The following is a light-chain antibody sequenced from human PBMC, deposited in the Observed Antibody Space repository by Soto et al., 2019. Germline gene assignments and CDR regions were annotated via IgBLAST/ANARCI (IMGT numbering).Light chain of an antibody. CDR1: SXDVGNYQS. Sequence: QSALTQPASVSGSPGQSITISCTGTSXDVGNYQSVAWYQHNPGKAPKLMIYDVSIRPSGVSSRFSGSKSANTASLSISGLQADDEADYYCSSYTTSSTLVFGTGTKVTVL. CDR3: SSYTTSSTLV. CDR2: DVS. J-gene: IGLJ1*01. V-gene: IGLV2-14*01.